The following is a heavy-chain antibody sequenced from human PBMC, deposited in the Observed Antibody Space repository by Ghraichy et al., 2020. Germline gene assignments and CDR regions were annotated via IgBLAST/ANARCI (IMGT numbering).Heavy chain of an antibody. CDR2: ISSSSSYI. J-gene: IGHJ6*03. CDR3: ARRTGDLYYYYMDV. CDR1: GFTFSSYS. Sequence: GGSLRLSCAASGFTFSSYSMNWVRQAPGKGLEWVSSISSSSSYIYYADSVKGRFTISRDNAKNSLYLQMNSLRAEDTAVYYCARRTGDLYYYYMDVWGKGTTVTVSS. D-gene: IGHD7-27*01. V-gene: IGHV3-21*01.